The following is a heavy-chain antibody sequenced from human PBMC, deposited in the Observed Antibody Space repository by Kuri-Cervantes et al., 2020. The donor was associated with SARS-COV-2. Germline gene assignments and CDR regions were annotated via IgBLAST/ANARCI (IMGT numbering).Heavy chain of an antibody. D-gene: IGHD6-13*01. CDR3: ARRPIAAAGMGFDY. J-gene: IGHJ4*02. Sequence: SETLSLTCTVSGGSISSGSYYWSWIRQPAGKGLEWIGRIYTSGSTYYNPSLKSRVTISVDTSKNQFSLKLSSVTAADTAVYYCARRPIAAAGMGFDYWGQGTLVTVSS. V-gene: IGHV4-61*02. CDR1: GGSISSGSYY. CDR2: IYTSGST.